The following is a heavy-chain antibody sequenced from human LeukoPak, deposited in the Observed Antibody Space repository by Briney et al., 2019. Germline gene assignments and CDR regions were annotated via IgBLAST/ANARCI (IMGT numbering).Heavy chain of an antibody. Sequence: GASVKVSCKVSGYTLTELSMHWVRQAPGKGLEWMGGFDPEDGETIYAQKFQGRVTMTEDTSTDTAYMELSSLRSEDTAVYYCAREENYDSSGYYYVGYFDYWGQGTLVTVSS. V-gene: IGHV1-24*01. J-gene: IGHJ4*02. CDR3: AREENYDSSGYYYVGYFDY. CDR1: GYTLTELS. CDR2: FDPEDGET. D-gene: IGHD3-22*01.